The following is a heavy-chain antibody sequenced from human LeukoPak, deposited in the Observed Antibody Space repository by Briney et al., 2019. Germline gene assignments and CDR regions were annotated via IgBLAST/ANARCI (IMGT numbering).Heavy chain of an antibody. V-gene: IGHV3-7*01. Sequence: GGSLRLSCAASGFTFSSYWMSWVRQAPGKGLEWVANIKQDGSEKYYVDSVKGRFTISRDNSKNTLYLQMNSLRAEDTAVYYCAKDLWFNYYYGMDVWGQGTTVTVSS. J-gene: IGHJ6*02. D-gene: IGHD2-21*01. CDR1: GFTFSSYW. CDR2: IKQDGSEK. CDR3: AKDLWFNYYYGMDV.